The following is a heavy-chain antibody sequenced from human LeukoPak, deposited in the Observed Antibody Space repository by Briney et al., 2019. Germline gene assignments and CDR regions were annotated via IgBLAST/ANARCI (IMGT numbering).Heavy chain of an antibody. CDR2: MTDPADTT. CDR1: GFNFNNFA. V-gene: IGHV3-23*01. CDR3: TKGAEIDH. Sequence: GGSLRLSCAASGFNFNNFAMSWLRQAPGKGPEWLSAMTDPADTTYYAESVKGRFTISRDYSKSMVYLQRNSLRVEDTAIYYCTKGAEIDHWGQGTLVTVSS. J-gene: IGHJ4*02.